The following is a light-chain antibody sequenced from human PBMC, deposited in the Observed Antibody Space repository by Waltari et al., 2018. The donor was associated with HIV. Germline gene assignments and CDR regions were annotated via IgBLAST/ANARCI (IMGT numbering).Light chain of an antibody. Sequence: DIVMTQSPVSLAVSLGGRATITFTSRQSVLSSSNNKNHLAWYQQKPGQPPKLLFYWASIREVGVPDRFTGSGSGTIFNLTVSSLQADDVAVYYCQQFFSFPRTFGQGTKVEI. CDR2: WAS. J-gene: IGKJ1*01. CDR3: QQFFSFPRT. CDR1: QSVLSSSNNKNH. V-gene: IGKV4-1*01.